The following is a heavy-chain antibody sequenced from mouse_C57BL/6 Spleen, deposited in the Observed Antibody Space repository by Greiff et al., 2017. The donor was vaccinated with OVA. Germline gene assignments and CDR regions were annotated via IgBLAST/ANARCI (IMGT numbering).Heavy chain of an antibody. CDR2: IYPGSGST. Sequence: QVQLKQPGAELVKPGASVKMSCKASGYTFTSYWITWVKQRPGQGLEWIGDIYPGSGSTNYNEKFKSKATLTVDTSSSTAYMQLSSLTSEDSAVYYCARRTEYFYAMDYWGQGTSVTVSS. J-gene: IGHJ4*01. CDR3: ARRTEYFYAMDY. V-gene: IGHV1-55*01. CDR1: GYTFTSYW.